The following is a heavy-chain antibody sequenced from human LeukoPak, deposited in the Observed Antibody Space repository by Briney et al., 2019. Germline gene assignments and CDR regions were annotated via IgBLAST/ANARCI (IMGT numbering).Heavy chain of an antibody. CDR1: GLTFSSYW. J-gene: IGHJ4*02. CDR3: ARAYCGGDCSHDY. V-gene: IGHV3-74*01. Sequence: GGSLRLSCAASGLTFSSYWMHWVRQAPGKWLVWVSRINSDGCSTIYADSVKGRFTISRDNAKNTLYLQMNSLRAEDTAVYYCARAYCGGDCSHDYWGQGTLVTVSS. D-gene: IGHD2-21*02. CDR2: INSDGCST.